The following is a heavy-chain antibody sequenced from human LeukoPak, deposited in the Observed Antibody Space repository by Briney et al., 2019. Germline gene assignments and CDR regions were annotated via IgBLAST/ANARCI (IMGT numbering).Heavy chain of an antibody. CDR2: ISGSSGST. CDR3: SKEGRAAGPCNY. D-gene: IGHD6-13*01. J-gene: IGHJ4*02. Sequence: QAGGSLRLPCAASGFTFSSYAMSWVRQAPGKGLEWVSAISGSSGSTYYADSVQGRFTTSRDNSKNTLYLQMNSLRAEDTAVYYCSKEGRAAGPCNYWGQVTLVTVSS. CDR1: GFTFSSYA. V-gene: IGHV3-23*01.